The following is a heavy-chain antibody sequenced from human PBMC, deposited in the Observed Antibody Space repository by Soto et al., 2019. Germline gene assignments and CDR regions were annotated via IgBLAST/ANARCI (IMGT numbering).Heavy chain of an antibody. CDR1: GFTFSSYA. CDR2: ISGSGGST. D-gene: IGHD6-13*01. CDR3: ATHEIAAAFILKSFDY. J-gene: IGHJ4*02. Sequence: PGGSLRLSCAASGFTFSSYAMSWVRQAPGKGLEWVSAISGSGGSTYYADSVKGRFTISRDNSKNTLYLQMNSLRAEDTAVYYCATHEIAAAFILKSFDYWGQGTLVTVSS. V-gene: IGHV3-23*01.